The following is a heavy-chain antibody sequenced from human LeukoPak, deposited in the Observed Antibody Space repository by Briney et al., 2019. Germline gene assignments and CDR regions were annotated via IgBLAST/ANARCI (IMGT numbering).Heavy chain of an antibody. J-gene: IGHJ5*02. V-gene: IGHV1-69*13. CDR2: IIPIFGTA. D-gene: IGHD2-2*01. CDR3: ARDSRYCSSTSCYEGGNWFDP. CDR1: GGTFSSYA. Sequence: SVKVSCKASGGTFSSYAISWVRQAPGQGLEWMGGIIPIFGTANYAQKFQGRVTITADESTSTAYMELSSLRSEDTAVYYCARDSRYCSSTSCYEGGNWFDPWGQGTLVTVSS.